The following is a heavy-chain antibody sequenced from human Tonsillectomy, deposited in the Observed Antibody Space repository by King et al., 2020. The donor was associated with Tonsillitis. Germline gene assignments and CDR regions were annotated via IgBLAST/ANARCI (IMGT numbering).Heavy chain of an antibody. CDR3: ARYDDYGDSKDAFDI. CDR1: GGSISSSSYY. J-gene: IGHJ3*02. Sequence: QLQESGPGLVKPSETLSLTCSVSGGSISSSSYYWGWTRQSPGKGLEWIGSIYYNGSTYYNPSLKSRVTIFVDTSNNQFSLKLSSVTAADRAVYYCARYDDYGDSKDAFDIWGQGTTVTVSS. V-gene: IGHV4-39*01. CDR2: IYYNGST. D-gene: IGHD4-17*01.